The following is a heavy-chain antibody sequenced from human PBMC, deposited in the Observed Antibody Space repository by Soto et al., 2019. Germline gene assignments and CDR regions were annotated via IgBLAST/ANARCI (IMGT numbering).Heavy chain of an antibody. Sequence: EVQLVESGGGLVQPGGSLRLSCAASGFIVSTSYMSWVRQAPGKGLEWVSIIHNDGSTYYADSVKGRFTVSRDDSKNTLYLKTLSLSAEHTAVYYCATDSYTRYWGQGTLVTVSS. J-gene: IGHJ4*02. V-gene: IGHV3-66*01. CDR3: ATDSYTRY. CDR2: IHNDGST. D-gene: IGHD4-4*01. CDR1: GFIVSTSY.